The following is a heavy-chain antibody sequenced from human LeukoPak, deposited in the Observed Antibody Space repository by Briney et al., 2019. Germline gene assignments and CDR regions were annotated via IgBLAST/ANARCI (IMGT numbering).Heavy chain of an antibody. CDR3: ARPSGGAYYYDSYVGMDV. CDR2: IIPIYGTA. J-gene: IGHJ6*02. CDR1: GGTFINFA. V-gene: IGHV1-69*13. D-gene: IGHD3-22*01. Sequence: SVKVSCKASGGTFINFAISWVRQAPGQGLEWMGRIIPIYGTANYAQKFQGRVTITADESTSTAYMELSSLRSEDTAVYCCARPSGGAYYYDSYVGMDVWGQGTTVTVSS.